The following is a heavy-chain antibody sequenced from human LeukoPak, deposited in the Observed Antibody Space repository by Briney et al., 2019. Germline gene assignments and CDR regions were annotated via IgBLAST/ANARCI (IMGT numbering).Heavy chain of an antibody. D-gene: IGHD3-16*01. CDR1: GGSISSGDYY. Sequence: SQTLSLTCTVTGGSISSGDYYWSWIRQPPGKGLEWIGEINHSGSTNYNPSLKSRVTISVDTSKNQFSLKLSSVTAADTAVYYCARDSMITFGGAGFDYWGQGTLVTVSS. CDR2: INHSGST. CDR3: ARDSMITFGGAGFDY. J-gene: IGHJ4*02. V-gene: IGHV4-30-4*08.